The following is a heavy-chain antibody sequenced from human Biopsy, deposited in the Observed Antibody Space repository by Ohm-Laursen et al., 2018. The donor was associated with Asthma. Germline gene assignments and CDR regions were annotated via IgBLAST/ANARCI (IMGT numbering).Heavy chain of an antibody. J-gene: IGHJ6*02. CDR3: ARVDGVVEAATRLGGMDV. V-gene: IGHV3-30*03. CDR2: ASYDGSIK. D-gene: IGHD2-15*01. Sequence: SLRLSCAASGFTFSSYGMHWVRQTPGKGLEWVAVASYDGSIKYYVDSVKGRFTISRDNSKNTLYLQMNSLSAEDSAVYYCARVDGVVEAATRLGGMDVWGQGTTVTVSS. CDR1: GFTFSSYG.